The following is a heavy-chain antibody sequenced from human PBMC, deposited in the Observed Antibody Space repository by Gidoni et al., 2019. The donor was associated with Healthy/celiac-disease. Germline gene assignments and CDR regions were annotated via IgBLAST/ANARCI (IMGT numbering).Heavy chain of an antibody. Sequence: QVQLQESGPGLVNPSGTLSLTCAVSGGSISSSNWLSLVRQPPGKGLEWIVEIYHSWSTNYHPSLKSRVTISVDKSKTQFSLKLSSVTAADTAVYYCARVGFTIFGVVIHFDYWGQGTLVTVSS. CDR1: GGSISSSNW. V-gene: IGHV4-4*02. D-gene: IGHD3-3*01. CDR3: ARVGFTIFGVVIHFDY. CDR2: IYHSWST. J-gene: IGHJ4*02.